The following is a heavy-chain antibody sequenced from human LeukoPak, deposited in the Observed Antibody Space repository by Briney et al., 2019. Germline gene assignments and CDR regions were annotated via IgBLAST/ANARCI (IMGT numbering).Heavy chain of an antibody. Sequence: GESLKISCKGSGYSFTSYWIGWVRQMPGKGLEWMGIIFPGDSDTRYSPSFQGQVTISADKSINTAFLQWSSLKAAATAICYCARLDNYDYAFDYWGQGTMVTVSS. V-gene: IGHV5-51*01. CDR3: ARLDNYDYAFDY. J-gene: IGHJ4*02. CDR1: GYSFTSYW. D-gene: IGHD3-16*01. CDR2: IFPGDSDT.